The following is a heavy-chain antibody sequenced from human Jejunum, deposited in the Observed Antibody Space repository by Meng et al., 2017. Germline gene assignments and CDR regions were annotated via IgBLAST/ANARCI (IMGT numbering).Heavy chain of an antibody. CDR3: ARVSYGDYPPYYFDY. D-gene: IGHD4-17*01. CDR2: ISNSFVSYI. CDR1: GFTFSSYS. V-gene: IGHV3-21*01. Sequence: GGSLRLSCAASGFTFSSYSMNWVRQTPGKGLEWVSSISNSFVSYIYYADSVKGRFTISRDNAKNSLYLQMNSLRAEDTAVYYCARVSYGDYPPYYFDYWGQGTLVTVSS. J-gene: IGHJ4*02.